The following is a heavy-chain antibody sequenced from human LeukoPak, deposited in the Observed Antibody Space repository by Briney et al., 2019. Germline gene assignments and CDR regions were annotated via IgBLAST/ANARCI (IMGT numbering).Heavy chain of an antibody. Sequence: SSETLSLTCTVSGGSISSGSYYWSWIRQPAGKGLEWIGRIYTSGSTNYNPSLKSRVTISVDTSKNQFSLKLSSVTAADTAVYYCVRDIVVVPAAMVRWFDPWGQGTLVTVSS. J-gene: IGHJ5*02. CDR2: IYTSGST. CDR1: GGSISSGSYY. CDR3: VRDIVVVPAAMVRWFDP. D-gene: IGHD2-2*01. V-gene: IGHV4-61*02.